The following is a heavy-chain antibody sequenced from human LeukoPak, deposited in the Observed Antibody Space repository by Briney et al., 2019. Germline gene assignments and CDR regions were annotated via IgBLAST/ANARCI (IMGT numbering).Heavy chain of an antibody. J-gene: IGHJ5*02. CDR3: AREVPYSSSWYIRTNWFDP. V-gene: IGHV3-48*02. D-gene: IGHD6-13*01. Sequence: GGSLRLSCAASGFTFSSYSMNWVRQAPGKGLEWVSYISSSSSTIYYADSVKGRFTISRDNAKNSLYLQMNSLRDEDTAVYYCAREVPYSSSWYIRTNWFDPWGQGTLVTVSP. CDR1: GFTFSSYS. CDR2: ISSSSSTI.